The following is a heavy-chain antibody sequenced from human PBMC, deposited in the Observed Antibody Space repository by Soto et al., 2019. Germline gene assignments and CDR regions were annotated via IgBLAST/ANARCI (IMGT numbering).Heavy chain of an antibody. CDR3: ARGSAPWNPSMVRPYYGMDV. CDR2: IIPIFGTA. CDR1: GGTFSSYA. D-gene: IGHD5-18*01. J-gene: IGHJ6*02. V-gene: IGHV1-69*13. Sequence: ASVKVSCKASGGTFSSYAISWVRQAPGQGLEWMGGIIPIFGTANYAQKFQGRVTITADESTSTAYMELSSLRSEDTAVYYCARGSAPWNPSMVRPYYGMDVWGQGTTVTVSS.